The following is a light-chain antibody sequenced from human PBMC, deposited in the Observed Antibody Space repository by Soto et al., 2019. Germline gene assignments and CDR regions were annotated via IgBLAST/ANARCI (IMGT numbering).Light chain of an antibody. CDR3: CSHAGSDTYV. V-gene: IGLV2-23*02. J-gene: IGLJ1*01. CDR2: EVN. Sequence: QSVLTQPASVSGSPGQSITISCIGTSSDVGTYNLVSWYQQHPGKAPKIMIYEVNKRPSGVSNRFSGSKSGNMASLTISGLQAEDEADYYCCSHAGSDTYVYGSGTKLTV. CDR1: SSDVGTYNL.